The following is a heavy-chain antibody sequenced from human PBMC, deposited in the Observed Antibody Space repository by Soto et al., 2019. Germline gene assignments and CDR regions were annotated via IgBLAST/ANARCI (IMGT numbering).Heavy chain of an antibody. J-gene: IGHJ4*02. Sequence: EPSVKVSCKASGYTFTSYAMHWVRQAPGQGLEWMGWINAGNGNTKYSQKFQGRVTITRDTSASTAYMELSSLRSEDTAVYYCARWAVAGTDYWGQGTLVTVSS. CDR2: INAGNGNT. CDR3: ARWAVAGTDY. D-gene: IGHD6-19*01. V-gene: IGHV1-3*01. CDR1: GYTFTSYA.